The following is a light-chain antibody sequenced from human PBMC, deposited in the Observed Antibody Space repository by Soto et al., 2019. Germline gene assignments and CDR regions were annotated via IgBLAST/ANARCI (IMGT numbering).Light chain of an antibody. J-gene: IGLJ2*01. CDR3: SSYAGSTL. V-gene: IGLV2-8*01. Sequence: QSALTQPPSASGSPGQSVTISCTGTSSDVGAYNYVSWYQQHPGKAPKLMIYEVSKRPSGVPDRFSGSKSGNTASLTVSGLRAEDEADYYCSSYAGSTLFGGGTKVTVL. CDR2: EVS. CDR1: SSDVGAYNY.